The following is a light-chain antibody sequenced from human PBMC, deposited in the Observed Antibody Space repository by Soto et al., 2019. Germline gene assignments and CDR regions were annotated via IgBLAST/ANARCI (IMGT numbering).Light chain of an antibody. V-gene: IGKV1-39*01. Sequence: DIQMTQSPSSLSASVGDRVTITCRASQSVSIYLNWYQQKPGKAPKLLIYTTSSLQSEVPSRVSGSGSGTDFTLTISSLQPEDFATYYCQQSYTTPPAFGQGTKVEVK. CDR3: QQSYTTPPA. J-gene: IGKJ1*01. CDR1: QSVSIY. CDR2: TTS.